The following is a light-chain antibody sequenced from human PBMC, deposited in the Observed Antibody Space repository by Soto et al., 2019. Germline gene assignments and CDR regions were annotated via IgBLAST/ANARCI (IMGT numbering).Light chain of an antibody. CDR2: EVD. CDR1: SSDVGGYNF. Sequence: QSVLTQPPSASGSLGQSVTISCTGTSSDVGGYNFVSWYQQRPGKAPKVLINEVDKRPSGVPDRFSGSKSGDTASLTVSGLQAEDEADYYCSSYAGNAGGYVFGSGTKLTVL. CDR3: SSYAGNAGGYV. J-gene: IGLJ1*01. V-gene: IGLV2-8*01.